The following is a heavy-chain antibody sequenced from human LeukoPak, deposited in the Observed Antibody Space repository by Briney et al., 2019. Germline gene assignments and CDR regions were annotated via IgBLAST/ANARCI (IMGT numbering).Heavy chain of an antibody. Sequence: SETLSLTCAVYVGSFSGYYWSWIRQPPGKGLEWIGEINHRGSTNYNPSLKSRVTISVDTSKNQSSLKLSSVTAADTAVYYCARGDLNSGYYLWGQGTLVTVSS. J-gene: IGHJ5*02. CDR1: VGSFSGYY. V-gene: IGHV4-34*01. D-gene: IGHD3-22*01. CDR3: ARGDLNSGYYL. CDR2: INHRGST.